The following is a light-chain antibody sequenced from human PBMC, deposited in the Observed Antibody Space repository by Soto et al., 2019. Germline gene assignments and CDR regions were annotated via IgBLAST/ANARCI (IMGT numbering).Light chain of an antibody. Sequence: EIVLTQSPGTLSLSPGERATLSCRASQSVSNSYLAWYQPKPGQAPRLLLYGASSRATGIPDRFSGSGSGTDFALTISRLEPEDFAVDHCQQYCGSPWTFGQGTKVEIK. CDR3: QQYCGSPWT. CDR1: QSVSNSY. CDR2: GAS. V-gene: IGKV3-20*01. J-gene: IGKJ1*01.